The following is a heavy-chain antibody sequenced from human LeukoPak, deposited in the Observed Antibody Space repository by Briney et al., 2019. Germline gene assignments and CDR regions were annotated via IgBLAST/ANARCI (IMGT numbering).Heavy chain of an antibody. D-gene: IGHD3-22*01. CDR3: ARVSSNYYDSSGYRWNWFDP. CDR1: GYTFTSYG. J-gene: IGHJ5*02. Sequence: ASVKVSCKASGYTFTSYGISWVRQAPGQGLEWMGWISAYNGNTNYAQKLQGRVTMTTDTSTSTAYMELRSLRSDDTAVYYCARVSSNYYDSSGYRWNWFDPWGQGTLVTVSS. V-gene: IGHV1-18*01. CDR2: ISAYNGNT.